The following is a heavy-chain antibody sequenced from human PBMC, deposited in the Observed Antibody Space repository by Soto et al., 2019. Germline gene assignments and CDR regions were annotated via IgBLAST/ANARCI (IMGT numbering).Heavy chain of an antibody. J-gene: IGHJ4*02. V-gene: IGHV1-18*04. CDR3: AAVPGYSSSWLFL. D-gene: IGHD6-13*01. Sequence: ASVKVSCKASGYTFTSYGISWVRQAPGQGLEWMGWISPYNGNTNYAQSLQGRVTMTTDTSTSTAYMELNSLRAEDTAVYYCAAVPGYSSSWLFLWGQGTLVTVSS. CDR1: GYTFTSYG. CDR2: ISPYNGNT.